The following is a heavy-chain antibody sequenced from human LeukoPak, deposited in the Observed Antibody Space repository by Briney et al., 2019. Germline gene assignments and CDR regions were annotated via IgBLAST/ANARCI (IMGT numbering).Heavy chain of an antibody. CDR3: ARDHDGDFWSGYYGY. J-gene: IGHJ4*02. D-gene: IGHD3-3*01. V-gene: IGHV1-58*01. Sequence: ASVKVSCKASGFTFTSSAVQWVRQARGQRLEWIGWIVVGSGNTNYAQKFQERVTITRDMSTSTAYMELSSLRSEDTAVYYCARDHDGDFWSGYYGYWGQGTLVTVSS. CDR1: GFTFTSSA. CDR2: IVVGSGNT.